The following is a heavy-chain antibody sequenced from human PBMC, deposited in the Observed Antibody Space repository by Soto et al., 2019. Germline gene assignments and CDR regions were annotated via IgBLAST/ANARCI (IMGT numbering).Heavy chain of an antibody. CDR1: GFTFSSYG. D-gene: IGHD3-3*01. CDR2: IWYDGSNK. Sequence: QVQLVESGGGVVQPGRSLRLSCAASGFTFSSYGMHWVRQAPGKGLEWVAVIWYDGSNKYYTDSVKGRFTISRDNSKTTLYLQMNILRAEDTAVYYCARGRYDFWSEYQPYYHYGMDVWGQGTTVTVSS. V-gene: IGHV3-33*01. CDR3: ARGRYDFWSEYQPYYHYGMDV. J-gene: IGHJ6*02.